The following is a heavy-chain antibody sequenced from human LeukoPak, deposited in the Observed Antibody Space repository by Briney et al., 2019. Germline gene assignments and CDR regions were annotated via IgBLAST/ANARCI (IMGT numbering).Heavy chain of an antibody. J-gene: IGHJ4*02. CDR3: ARVRYDRSAYYPSFGF. CDR2: INPNSGDT. V-gene: IGHV1-2*06. CDR1: KYTLTDHD. Sequence: ASVKVSCKASKYTLTDHDIHWVRQAPGQGLEWMGRINPNSGDTKYAQKFQGRVTMTGDTSISTAYMELSRLRFDDSAVYYCARVRYDRSAYYPSFGFWGQGTLITVSS. D-gene: IGHD3-22*01.